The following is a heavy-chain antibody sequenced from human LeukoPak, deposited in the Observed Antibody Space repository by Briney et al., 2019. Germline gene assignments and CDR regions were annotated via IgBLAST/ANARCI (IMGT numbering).Heavy chain of an antibody. D-gene: IGHD3-10*01. CDR2: IYHSGST. Sequence: SETLSLTCAVSGGSISSGGYSWSWIRQPPGKGLEWIGYIYHSGSTYYNPSLKSRVTISVDRSKNQFSLKLSSVTAADTAVYYCARLVGYYGSGTREWFDPWGQGTLVTVSS. V-gene: IGHV4-30-2*01. J-gene: IGHJ5*02. CDR1: GGSISSGGYS. CDR3: ARLVGYYGSGTREWFDP.